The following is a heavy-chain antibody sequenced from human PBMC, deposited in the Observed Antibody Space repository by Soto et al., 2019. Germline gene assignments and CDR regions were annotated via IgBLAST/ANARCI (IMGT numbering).Heavy chain of an antibody. CDR3: AKELVVVVPAARSMDV. J-gene: IGHJ6*02. CDR2: ISYDGSNK. CDR1: GFTFSSYG. Sequence: GGSLRLSCAASGFTFSSYGMHWVRQAPGKGLEWVAVISYDGSNKYYADSVKGRFTISRDNSKNTLYLQMNSLRAEDTAVYYCAKELVVVVPAARSMDVWGQATTVTVSS. D-gene: IGHD2-2*01. V-gene: IGHV3-30*18.